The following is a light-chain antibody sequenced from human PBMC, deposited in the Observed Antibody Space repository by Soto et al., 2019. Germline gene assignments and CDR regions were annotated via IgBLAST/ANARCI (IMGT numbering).Light chain of an antibody. Sequence: LKHPASVNGVPRRRRSIFCTRSSSNLGAHFDVHWDQQLPGAAPKLLIYGNSNRPSGVPHRFSGSKSGTSASLAIPGLQAEDEADYYCQSYDSSLSGFFVFATGTQAPS. V-gene: IGLV1-40*01. J-gene: IGLJ1*01. CDR3: QSYDSSLSGFFV. CDR2: GNS. CDR1: SSNLGAHFD.